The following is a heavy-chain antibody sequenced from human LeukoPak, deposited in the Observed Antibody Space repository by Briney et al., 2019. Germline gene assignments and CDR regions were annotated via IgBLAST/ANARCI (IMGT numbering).Heavy chain of an antibody. D-gene: IGHD3-22*01. Sequence: SETLSLTCTVSGGSISSGGYYWSWIRPHPGKGLEWIVYICYSRSTYYNPSLKSRVTISVDTSKNQFSLKLSSVAAADTAVYYCARAGYYYDSSGYYYDAFDICGQGTMVTVSS. CDR2: ICYSRST. CDR1: GGSISSGGYY. CDR3: ARAGYYYDSSGYYYDAFDI. V-gene: IGHV4-31*03. J-gene: IGHJ3*02.